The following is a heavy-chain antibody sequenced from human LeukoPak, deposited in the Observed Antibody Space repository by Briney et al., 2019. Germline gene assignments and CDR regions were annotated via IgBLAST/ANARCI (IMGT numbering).Heavy chain of an antibody. CDR1: GGSFSGYY. Sequence: SETLSLTCAVYGGSFSGYYWSWIRQPPGKGLEWIGEINHSGSTNYNPSLKSRVTISVDTSKNQFSLKLSSVTAADTAVYYCARGRAPIYYYYGMDVWGQGTTVTVSS. CDR2: INHSGST. V-gene: IGHV4-34*01. CDR3: ARGRAPIYYYYGMDV. J-gene: IGHJ6*02.